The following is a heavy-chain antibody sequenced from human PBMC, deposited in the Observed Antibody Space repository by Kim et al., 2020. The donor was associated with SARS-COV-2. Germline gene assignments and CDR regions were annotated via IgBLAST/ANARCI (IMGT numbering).Heavy chain of an antibody. CDR1: GFTFSSYA. CDR3: AKGITAAGTFRYYYYGMDV. Sequence: GGSLRLSCAASGFTFSSYAMSWVRQAPGKGLEWVSAISGSGGRTYYADSVKGRFTISRDNSKNTLYLQMNSLRAEDTAVYYCAKGITAAGTFRYYYYGMDVWGQGTTVTVSS. J-gene: IGHJ6*02. CDR2: ISGSGGRT. V-gene: IGHV3-23*01. D-gene: IGHD6-13*01.